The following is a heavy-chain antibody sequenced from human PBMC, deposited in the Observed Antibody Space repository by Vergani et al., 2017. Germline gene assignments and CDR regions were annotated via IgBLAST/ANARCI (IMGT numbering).Heavy chain of an antibody. Sequence: QVHLQESGPGLVEPSDTLSLTCSVSNYSLGRDYFWGWIRRSPGKGLDYIARIYDGGMTYYNPSLKSRATISADTSKNQFSLRLTSVTAADTAVYYCASGKYYSDSTSHFRGRYFDVWGRGTLVTVPS. D-gene: IGHD3-16*01. J-gene: IGHJ2*01. CDR2: IYDGGMT. CDR3: ASGKYYSDSTSHFRGRYFDV. V-gene: IGHV4-38-2*02. CDR1: NYSLGRDYF.